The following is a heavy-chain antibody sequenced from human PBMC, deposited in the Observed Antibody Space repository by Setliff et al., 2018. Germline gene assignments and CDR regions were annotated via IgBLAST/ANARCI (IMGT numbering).Heavy chain of an antibody. Sequence: PWGSLRLSCAASGFTFSSYWMIWGRQAPGKGLEWVANIKQDGSEKYYVDSVKGRFTISRDNSKSTLYLQMHSLRAEDTAVYYCVKDSSGRDAFDIWGQGTLVTVSS. CDR1: GFTFSSYW. V-gene: IGHV3-7*03. D-gene: IGHD2-15*01. CDR2: IKQDGSEK. CDR3: VKDSSGRDAFDI. J-gene: IGHJ3*02.